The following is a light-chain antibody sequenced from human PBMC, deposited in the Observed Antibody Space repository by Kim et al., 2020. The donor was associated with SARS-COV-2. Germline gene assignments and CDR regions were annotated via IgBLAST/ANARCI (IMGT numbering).Light chain of an antibody. J-gene: IGKJ1*01. Sequence: SPGDRDTLSCRASQSVRNNDLAWYQQRPGQAPRLLIYFTSTRATGIPDRFSGSGSGTDFTLTIDRLEPEDFAFYYCYQYGGSPETFGQGTKVDIK. CDR1: QSVRNND. CDR3: YQYGGSPET. CDR2: FTS. V-gene: IGKV3-20*01.